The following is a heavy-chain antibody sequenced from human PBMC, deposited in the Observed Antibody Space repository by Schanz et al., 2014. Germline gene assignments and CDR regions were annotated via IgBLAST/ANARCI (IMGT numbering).Heavy chain of an antibody. CDR1: GASMDNYY. CDR3: ARVVGGAEWLLYDDYYYNLDV. CDR2: VYNNGRT. J-gene: IGHJ6*02. V-gene: IGHV4-59*01. Sequence: QVQLQESGPGLVRPSETLSLTCTVSGASMDNYYWSWIRQPPGKGLGWIGYVYNNGRTYYNPSLKSRVAISVDTSKNQFSLKLTSMTAADTAVYYCARVVGGAEWLLYDDYYYNLDVWGQGTTVTVSS. D-gene: IGHD3-3*01.